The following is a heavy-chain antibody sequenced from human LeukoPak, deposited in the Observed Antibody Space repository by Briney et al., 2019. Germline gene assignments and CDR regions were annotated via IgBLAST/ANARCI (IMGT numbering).Heavy chain of an antibody. V-gene: IGHV5-51*01. Sequence: SSSQGSRYGFSMYWTAWARPVPRKGRGWRGIIYPIESQTPYRPSFQGQVTISADKSISTAYLQWRSLKASDTAMYYCGRIRGYDFWSRGAFDIWGQGTMVTVSS. J-gene: IGHJ3*02. CDR1: RYGFSMYW. CDR3: GRIRGYDFWSRGAFDI. D-gene: IGHD3-3*01. CDR2: IYPIESQT.